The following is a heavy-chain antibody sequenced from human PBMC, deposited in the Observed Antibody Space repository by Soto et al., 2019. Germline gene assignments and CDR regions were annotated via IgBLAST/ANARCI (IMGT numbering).Heavy chain of an antibody. CDR2: MYYRGST. J-gene: IGHJ4*02. Sequence: SETLSLTCTVSGGSISSGGYYWSWIRQHPGKGLEWIGYMYYRGSTYYNPSLKSRVTISIDTSKNQLSLRLSSVTAADTAVYYCAREPYCSGGSCSQTRGNYFDYWGQGTLVTVSS. CDR3: AREPYCSGGSCSQTRGNYFDY. CDR1: GGSISSGGYY. V-gene: IGHV4-31*03. D-gene: IGHD2-15*01.